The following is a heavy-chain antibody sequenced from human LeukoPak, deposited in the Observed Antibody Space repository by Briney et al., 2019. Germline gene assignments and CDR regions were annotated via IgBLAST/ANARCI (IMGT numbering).Heavy chain of an antibody. J-gene: IGHJ4*02. Sequence: SETLSLTCTVSGGSISSYYWSWIRQPPGKGLEWIGYIYYSGSTYYNPSLKSRVTLSVDTSKNQFSLKLSSVTAADTAVYYCARRAIAAAGAIDYWGQGTLVTVSS. D-gene: IGHD6-13*01. V-gene: IGHV4-59*04. CDR2: IYYSGST. CDR1: GGSISSYY. CDR3: ARRAIAAAGAIDY.